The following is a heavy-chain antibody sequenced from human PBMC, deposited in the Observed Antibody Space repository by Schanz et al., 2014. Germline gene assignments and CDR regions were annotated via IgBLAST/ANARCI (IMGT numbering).Heavy chain of an antibody. D-gene: IGHD6-13*01. Sequence: QVQLVQSGAEVKKPGASVKVSCKASGYTFTSYGISWVRQAPGQGLEWMGWISPYNGNTNYAQKLQGRVTMTADTSTSTAYMDLRSLRSDDTAVYYCASSGAGYSSSWDCDYWGQGTLVTVSS. CDR3: ASSGAGYSSSWDCDY. CDR2: ISPYNGNT. CDR1: GYTFTSYG. J-gene: IGHJ4*02. V-gene: IGHV1-18*01.